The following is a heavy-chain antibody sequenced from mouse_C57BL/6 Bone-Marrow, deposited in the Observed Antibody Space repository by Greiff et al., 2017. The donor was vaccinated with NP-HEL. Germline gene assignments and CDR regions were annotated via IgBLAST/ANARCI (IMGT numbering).Heavy chain of an antibody. CDR3: ARDYYGLAWFAY. D-gene: IGHD1-1*01. Sequence: QVHVKQSGAELARPGASVKLSCKASGYTFTSYGISWVKQRTGQGLEWIGEIYPRSGNTYYNEKFKGKATLTADKSSSTAYMELRSLTSEDSAVYFCARDYYGLAWFAYWGQGTLVTVSA. V-gene: IGHV1-81*01. CDR1: GYTFTSYG. J-gene: IGHJ3*01. CDR2: IYPRSGNT.